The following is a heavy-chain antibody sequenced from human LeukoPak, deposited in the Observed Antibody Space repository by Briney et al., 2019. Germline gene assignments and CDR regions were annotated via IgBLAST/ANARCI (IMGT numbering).Heavy chain of an antibody. D-gene: IGHD2-2*01. CDR2: LIPIFALA. CDR1: GGTFSTHA. J-gene: IGHJ6*03. V-gene: IGHV1-69*13. CDR3: ARAECSTTNCHTRIRNYYMDV. Sequence: ASVKVSCKASGGTFSTHAISWVRQAPGQGLEWMGGLIPIFALANYAQKFQGRLTITADESTNTAYLELSSLRFKDTAVYYCARAECSTTNCHTRIRNYYMDVWGSGTPVTVSS.